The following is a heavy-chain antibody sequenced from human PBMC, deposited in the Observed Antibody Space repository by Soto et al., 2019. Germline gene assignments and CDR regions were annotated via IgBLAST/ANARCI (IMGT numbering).Heavy chain of an antibody. V-gene: IGHV3-20*04. J-gene: IGHJ4*02. Sequence: PGGSLRLSCAASGFTFDDYGMSWVRQAPGKGLEWVSGINWNGGSTGYADSVKGRFTISRDNAKNSLYLQMNSLRAEDTALYYCASWREEYGSGSQLRDDYWGQGTLVTVSS. CDR3: ASWREEYGSGSQLRDDY. D-gene: IGHD3-10*01. CDR2: INWNGGST. CDR1: GFTFDDYG.